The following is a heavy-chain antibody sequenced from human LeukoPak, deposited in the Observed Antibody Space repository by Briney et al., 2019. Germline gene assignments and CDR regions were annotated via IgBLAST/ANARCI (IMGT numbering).Heavy chain of an antibody. CDR3: ANLPRGDY. D-gene: IGHD3-10*01. Sequence: GGSLRLSCAASGFTVSRNYMSWVRQAPGKGLEWVSVIYSGGNTYYADFVKGRFTISRDNSKNTLYLQINSLTTEDTAVYYCANLPRGDYWGLGTLVTVSS. V-gene: IGHV3-53*01. J-gene: IGHJ4*02. CDR1: GFTVSRNY. CDR2: IYSGGNT.